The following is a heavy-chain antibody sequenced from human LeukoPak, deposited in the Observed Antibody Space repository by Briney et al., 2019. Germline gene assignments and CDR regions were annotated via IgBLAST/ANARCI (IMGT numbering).Heavy chain of an antibody. D-gene: IGHD6-6*01. CDR2: ISDMSAIT. J-gene: IGHJ4*02. CDR3: AKSNSHYRRGSVSSDY. Sequence: GGALRHSCAPPRFTSSSDATSSGRHTPGGGRERGSTISDMSAITYYADSVKSPFTMSRDTSKNTLTMYLHMNSLRAEATAVYYCAKSNSHYRRGSVSSDYWGQGTLVAVSS. V-gene: IGHV3-23*01. CDR1: RFTSSSDA.